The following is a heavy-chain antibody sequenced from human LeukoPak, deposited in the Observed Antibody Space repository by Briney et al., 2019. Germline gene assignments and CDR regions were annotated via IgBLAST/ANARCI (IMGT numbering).Heavy chain of an antibody. CDR3: TAYTSGHY. D-gene: IGHD6-19*01. Sequence: GGSLRLSCAASGFTFSGSDIHWVRQASGKGLEWVGRIGTTSNNYATAYAASVKGRFAISRDDSGNTAYLQMNSLKIDDAAVYYCTAYTSGHYWGQGTLVTVSS. J-gene: IGHJ4*02. CDR1: GFTFSGSD. CDR2: IGTTSNNYAT. V-gene: IGHV3-73*01.